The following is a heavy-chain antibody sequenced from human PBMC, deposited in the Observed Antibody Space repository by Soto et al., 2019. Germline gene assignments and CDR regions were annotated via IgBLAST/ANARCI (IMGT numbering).Heavy chain of an antibody. Sequence: SETLSLTCTVSGGSISSYYWSWIRQPPGKGLEWIGYIYYSGSTNYNPSLKSRVTISVDTSKNQFSLKLSSVTAADTAVYYCARGGRSYDFWSGSSINWFDPWGQGTLVTVSS. J-gene: IGHJ5*02. V-gene: IGHV4-59*01. CDR2: IYYSGST. D-gene: IGHD3-3*01. CDR3: ARGGRSYDFWSGSSINWFDP. CDR1: GGSISSYY.